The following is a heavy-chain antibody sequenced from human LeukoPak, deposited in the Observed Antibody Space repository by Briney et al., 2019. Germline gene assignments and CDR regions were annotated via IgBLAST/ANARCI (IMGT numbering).Heavy chain of an antibody. D-gene: IGHD2-2*01. CDR2: ISSSSSYI. J-gene: IGHJ6*03. CDR3: ARETPYCSSTSCIPRYYYYMDV. Sequence: GGSLRLSCAASGFTFSSYSMNWVRQAPGKRLEWVSSISSSSSYIYYADSVKGRFTISRDNAKNSLYLQMNSLRAEDTAVYYCARETPYCSSTSCIPRYYYYMDVWGKGTTVTVSS. CDR1: GFTFSSYS. V-gene: IGHV3-21*01.